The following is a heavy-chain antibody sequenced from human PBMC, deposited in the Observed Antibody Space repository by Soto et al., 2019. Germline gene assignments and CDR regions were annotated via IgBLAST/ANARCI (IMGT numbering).Heavy chain of an antibody. CDR3: AKGHGEESRFDS. CDR1: GFTFTSHA. CDR2: ISLSGASA. D-gene: IGHD4-17*01. V-gene: IGHV3-23*01. J-gene: IGHJ5*01. Sequence: GSLRLSCAASGFTFTSHAMYWVRQAPGRGLEWVSKISLSGASADYVDSVKGRFTISRDTSKNILYLQMNSLRVEDTAIYYCAKGHGEESRFDSWGQGTLVTVSS.